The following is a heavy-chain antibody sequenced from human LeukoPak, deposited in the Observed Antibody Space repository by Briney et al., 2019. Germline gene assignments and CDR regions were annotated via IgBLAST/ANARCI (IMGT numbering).Heavy chain of an antibody. CDR2: INHSGST. D-gene: IGHD3-16*02. J-gene: IGHJ5*02. CDR3: ARVHYYDYVWGSYRYNWFDP. CDR1: GGSFGGYY. Sequence: SETLSLTCAVYGGSFGGYYWSWIRQPPGKGLEWIGEINHSGSTNYNPSLKSRVTISVDTSKNQSSLKLSSVTAADTAVYYCARVHYYDYVWGSYRYNWFDPWGQGTLVTVSS. V-gene: IGHV4-34*01.